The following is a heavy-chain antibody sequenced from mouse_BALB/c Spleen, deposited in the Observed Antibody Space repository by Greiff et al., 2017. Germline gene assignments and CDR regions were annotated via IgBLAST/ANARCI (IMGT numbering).Heavy chain of an antibody. CDR3: AREEGTNFPFAY. V-gene: IGHV1S41*01. CDR1: GYTFTSYW. CDR2: IAPGSGST. J-gene: IGHJ3*01. Sequence: DLVKPGASVKLSCKASGYTFTSYWINWINQRPGQGLEWIGRIAPGSGSTYYNEMFKGKATLTVDTSSSTAYIQLSSLSSEDSAVYFCAREEGTNFPFAYWGQGTLVTVSA. D-gene: IGHD4-1*01.